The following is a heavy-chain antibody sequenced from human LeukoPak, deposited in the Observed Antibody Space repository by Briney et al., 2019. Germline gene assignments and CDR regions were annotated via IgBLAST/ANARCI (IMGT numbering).Heavy chain of an antibody. J-gene: IGHJ3*01. V-gene: IGHV3-72*01. Sequence: GGSLRLSCAASGFHFSDHFMDWVRQAPGKGLEWVGSIRKKPNSYTTEYAASVKGRFTFSRDDSKNSLYLQMNSLEAEDTAVYYCARVSAITGATDALDFWGQGTMVTVSS. CDR1: GFHFSDHF. CDR2: IRKKPNSYTT. D-gene: IGHD1-20*01. CDR3: ARVSAITGATDALDF.